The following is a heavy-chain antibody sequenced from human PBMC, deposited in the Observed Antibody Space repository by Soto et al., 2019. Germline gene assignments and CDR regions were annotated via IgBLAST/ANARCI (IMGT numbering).Heavy chain of an antibody. V-gene: IGHV1-69*13. CDR1: GGTFSSYA. Sequence: ASVKVSCKASGGTFSSYAISWVRQAPGQGLEWMGGIIPIFGTANYAQKFQGRVTITADESTSTAYMELSSLRSEDTAVYYCAREFMASTYYYYYGMDVWGQGTTVTVSS. J-gene: IGHJ6*02. CDR2: IIPIFGTA. CDR3: AREFMASTYYYYYGMDV.